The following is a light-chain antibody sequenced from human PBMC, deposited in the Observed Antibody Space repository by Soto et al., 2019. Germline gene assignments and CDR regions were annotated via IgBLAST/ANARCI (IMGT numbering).Light chain of an antibody. CDR2: AAS. J-gene: IGKJ1*01. CDR3: LQDYNYPQT. Sequence: AIPMTQSPSSLSASVGDRVSITCRASQGITDDLNWYQQKAGKAPKLLIYAASSLQSGVPSRFSGSGSGTDFTLTISSLQPEDFATYYCLQDYNYPQTFGQGTKVELK. CDR1: QGITDD. V-gene: IGKV1-6*01.